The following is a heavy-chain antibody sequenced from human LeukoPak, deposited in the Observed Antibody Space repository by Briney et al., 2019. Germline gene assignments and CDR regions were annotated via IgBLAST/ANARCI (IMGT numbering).Heavy chain of an antibody. D-gene: IGHD6-13*01. V-gene: IGHV3-7*01. CDR3: ARVTSSSWYGGVYYYYYMDV. CDR1: GFTVSSNY. CDR2: IKQDGSEK. J-gene: IGHJ6*03. Sequence: GGSLRLSCAASGFTVSSNYMSWVRQAPGKGLEWVANIKQDGSEKYYVDSVKGRFTISRDNAKNLLYLQMNSLRAEDTAVYYCARVTSSSWYGGVYYYYYMDVWGKGTTVTVSS.